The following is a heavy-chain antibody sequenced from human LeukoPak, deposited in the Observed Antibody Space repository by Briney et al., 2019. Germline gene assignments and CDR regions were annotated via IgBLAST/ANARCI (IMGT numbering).Heavy chain of an antibody. D-gene: IGHD4-23*01. Sequence: GGSLRLSCSASGFIFTTYAMSWVRQAPGKGLEWVSGISGSDSGTYYADSVKGRFTISRDNSKNTLYLQMNSLRIEDTAVYYCAKDEGDYGGSLDYWGQGTLVTVSS. J-gene: IGHJ4*02. CDR3: AKDEGDYGGSLDY. CDR1: GFIFTTYA. V-gene: IGHV3-23*01. CDR2: ISGSDSGT.